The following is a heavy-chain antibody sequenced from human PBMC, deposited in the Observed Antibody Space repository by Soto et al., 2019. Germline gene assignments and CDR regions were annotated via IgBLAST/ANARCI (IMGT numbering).Heavy chain of an antibody. CDR1: GFTFSNFA. CDR2: INGNGRSK. D-gene: IGHD1-26*01. J-gene: IGHJ4*02. V-gene: IGHV3-23*01. Sequence: EVQLLESGGGLVQPGGSLRLSCAASGFTFSNFAMRWYRQAPGKGLEWVSVINGNGRSKYHADSVQGRFTISRDNSKNALYLQMNRVRAGDTALYYCAKGRVVGVTTCPDIWGQGPLVTVSS. CDR3: AKGRVVGVTTCPDI.